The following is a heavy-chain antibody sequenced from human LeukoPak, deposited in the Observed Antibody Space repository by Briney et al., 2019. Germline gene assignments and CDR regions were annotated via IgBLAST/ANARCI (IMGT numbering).Heavy chain of an antibody. Sequence: GASVKVSCKASGHTFTGYYMHWVRQAPGQGLEWMGWINPNSGGTNYAQKFQGRVTMTRDTSISTAYTELSRLRSDDTAVYYCASPQLGYCSSTSCYNDAFDMWGQGTMVTVSS. J-gene: IGHJ3*02. CDR3: ASPQLGYCSSTSCYNDAFDM. V-gene: IGHV1-2*02. D-gene: IGHD2-2*02. CDR1: GHTFTGYY. CDR2: INPNSGGT.